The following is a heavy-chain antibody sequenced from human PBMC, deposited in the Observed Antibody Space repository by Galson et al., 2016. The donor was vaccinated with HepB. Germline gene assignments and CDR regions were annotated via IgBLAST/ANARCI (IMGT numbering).Heavy chain of an antibody. J-gene: IGHJ2*01. CDR2: IYYSGTT. V-gene: IGHV4-31*03. D-gene: IGHD3-22*01. CDR3: ARGYGIISMKF. CDR1: GGSIISNGHY. Sequence: TLSLTCTVSGGSIISNGHYWSWIRQHPGKGLEWTGYIYYSGTTFYSPSLQSRVTVSLDTSKNQFFLKLNSVTAADTAVYYCARGYGIISMKFWGRGTLVTVSS.